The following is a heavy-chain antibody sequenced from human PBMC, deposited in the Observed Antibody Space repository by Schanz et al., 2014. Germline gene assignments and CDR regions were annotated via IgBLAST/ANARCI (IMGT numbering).Heavy chain of an antibody. CDR2: ISNSGYTI. V-gene: IGHV3-48*04. CDR3: ARDRVQYSSGWYSDS. Sequence: AQLVESGGGVVQPGGSLRLSCAASRFAFSNCGMHWVRQAPGKGLEWVSYISNSGYTIYYADSVKGRFTISRDNAKNSLYLQMSSLRAEDTAVYYCARDRVQYSSGWYSDSWGQGTLVTVSS. J-gene: IGHJ4*02. D-gene: IGHD6-19*01. CDR1: RFAFSNCG.